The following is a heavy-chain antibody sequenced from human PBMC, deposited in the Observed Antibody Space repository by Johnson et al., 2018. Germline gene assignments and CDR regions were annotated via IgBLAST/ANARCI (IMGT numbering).Heavy chain of an antibody. J-gene: IGHJ6*03. D-gene: IGHD2-2*01. CDR1: GFTVSDYY. CDR2: ISPGDSAI. Sequence: QVQLQESGGGLVKPGGSLRLSCAASGFTVSDYYMSWIRQAPGKGPEWVSYISPGDSAIYYTDSVKGRFTMSRDNAKNPQYLQMDSLRADDTAIYYCARAHVRSSSCCYYYMDVWGEGTTVTVSS. V-gene: IGHV3-11*04. CDR3: ARAHVRSSSCCYYYMDV.